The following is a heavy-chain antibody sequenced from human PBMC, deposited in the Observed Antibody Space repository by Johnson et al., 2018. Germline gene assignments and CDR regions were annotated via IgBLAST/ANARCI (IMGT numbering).Heavy chain of an antibody. V-gene: IGHV3-23*04. D-gene: IGHD3-10*01. Sequence: VQLVESGGGLVQPGGSLRLSCAASGFTFSSYAMSWVRQAPGKGLEWVSAISGSGGSTYYADSVKGRFTISRDNSKNTLYLQMNSLRAEDTAVYYCARSRGLWFGEPSYGMDVWGQGTTVTVSS. J-gene: IGHJ6*02. CDR2: ISGSGGST. CDR3: ARSRGLWFGEPSYGMDV. CDR1: GFTFSSYA.